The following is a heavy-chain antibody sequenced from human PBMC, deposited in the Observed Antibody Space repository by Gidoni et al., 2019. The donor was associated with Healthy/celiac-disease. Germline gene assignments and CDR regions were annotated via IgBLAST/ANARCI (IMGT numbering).Heavy chain of an antibody. CDR3: ARGAYGRQDY. D-gene: IGHD4-17*01. V-gene: IGHV3-11*01. Sequence: FTISRDNAKNSLYLQMNSLRAEDTAVYYCARGAYGRQDYWGQGTLVTVSS. J-gene: IGHJ4*02.